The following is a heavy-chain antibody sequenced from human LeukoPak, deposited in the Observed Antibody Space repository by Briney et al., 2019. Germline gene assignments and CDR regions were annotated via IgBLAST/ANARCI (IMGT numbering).Heavy chain of an antibody. Sequence: SETLSLTCAVLGGSFSNFYWTWIRHPPEKALEWIGEINHSGRTNYNPSLKSRVSISVDTSRNQVSLKLTSVTAADTAVYYCARGRLATVVTPSISADFDYWGQGTLVTVSS. CDR2: INHSGRT. J-gene: IGHJ4*02. V-gene: IGHV4-34*01. D-gene: IGHD4-23*01. CDR3: ARGRLATVVTPSISADFDY. CDR1: GGSFSNFY.